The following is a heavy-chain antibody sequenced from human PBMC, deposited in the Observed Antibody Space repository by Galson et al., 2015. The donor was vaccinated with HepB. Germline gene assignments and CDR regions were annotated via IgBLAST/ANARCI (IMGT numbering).Heavy chain of an antibody. CDR3: AKDLYGDHLFDY. Sequence: SLRLSCAASGFTFSSYGMHWVRQAPGKGLEWVAVISYDGSNKYYADSVKGRFTISRDNSKNTLYLQMNSLRAEDTAVYYCAKDLYGDHLFDYWGQGTLVTVSS. CDR2: ISYDGSNK. J-gene: IGHJ4*02. V-gene: IGHV3-30*18. D-gene: IGHD4-17*01. CDR1: GFTFSSYG.